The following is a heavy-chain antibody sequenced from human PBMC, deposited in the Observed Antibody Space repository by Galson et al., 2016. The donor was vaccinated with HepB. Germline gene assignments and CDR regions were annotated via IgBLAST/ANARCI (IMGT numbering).Heavy chain of an antibody. CDR1: GYTFTSYF. J-gene: IGHJ6*02. V-gene: IGHV1-46*01. Sequence: SVKVSCKASGYTFTSYFTHWVRQAPGQGLEWMGVINPGGGSTSYAQKFQGRVTMTRDTSTCTVYMELSSLSSEDTAEYYCAREPQGSGSMDAMDVWAKGPRSPSP. D-gene: IGHD3-3*01. CDR2: INPGGGST. CDR3: AREPQGSGSMDAMDV.